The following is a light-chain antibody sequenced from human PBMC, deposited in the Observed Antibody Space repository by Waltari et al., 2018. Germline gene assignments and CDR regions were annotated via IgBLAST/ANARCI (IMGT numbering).Light chain of an antibody. V-gene: IGKV1-39*01. Sequence: DIQMTQSPSSLSASLGDRVTITCRASQSISKYLNGYQQRPGKAPKLLIYGKSSLQSGVPSRFSGSGSGTDFTLTINTLQPEDFATYFCQQSYGPPYTFGQGTRLEIK. CDR3: QQSYGPPYT. CDR2: GKS. J-gene: IGKJ2*01. CDR1: QSISKY.